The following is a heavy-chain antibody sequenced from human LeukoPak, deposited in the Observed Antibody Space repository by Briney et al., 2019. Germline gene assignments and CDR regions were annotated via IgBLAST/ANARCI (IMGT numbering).Heavy chain of an antibody. D-gene: IGHD3-10*01. CDR1: GFTFSTFA. J-gene: IGHJ4*02. CDR2: IFPSGGEI. Sequence: GGSLRLSCAASGFTFSTFAMIWVRQPPGKGLEWVSSIFPSGGEIHYADSVRGRFTISRDNSKNTLYLQMNSLRAEDTAVYYCAKATYSLWFGSLFDYWGQGTLVTVSS. V-gene: IGHV3-23*01. CDR3: AKATYSLWFGSLFDY.